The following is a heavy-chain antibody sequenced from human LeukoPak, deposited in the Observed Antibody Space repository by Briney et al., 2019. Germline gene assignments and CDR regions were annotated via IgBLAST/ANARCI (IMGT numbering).Heavy chain of an antibody. CDR1: GFTFSSYW. J-gene: IGHJ3*02. CDR3: ARVMFSSSWHDAFDI. CDR2: IKQDGSEK. V-gene: IGHV3-7*01. D-gene: IGHD6-13*01. Sequence: GGSLRLSCAASGFTFSSYWMSWVRQAPGKGLEWVANIKQDGSEKYYVDSVKGRFTISRDNAKNSLYLQTNSLRAEDTAVYYCARVMFSSSWHDAFDIWGQGTMVTVSS.